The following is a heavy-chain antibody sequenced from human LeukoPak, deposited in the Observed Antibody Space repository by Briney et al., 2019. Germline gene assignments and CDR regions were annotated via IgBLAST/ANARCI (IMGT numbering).Heavy chain of an antibody. D-gene: IGHD2-2*01. CDR3: VRDGYCSRSNCLWAGWFDP. Sequence: GASVKVSCKASGYIFTAYFIHWVRQAPGQGLEWMGWINPNNGDTKYAQKFQGRITMTRDSPLSTAYMELSSLRSDDTAVYYCVRDGYCSRSNCLWAGWFDPWGQGTLLTVSS. CDR2: INPNNGDT. V-gene: IGHV1-2*02. CDR1: GYIFTAYF. J-gene: IGHJ5*02.